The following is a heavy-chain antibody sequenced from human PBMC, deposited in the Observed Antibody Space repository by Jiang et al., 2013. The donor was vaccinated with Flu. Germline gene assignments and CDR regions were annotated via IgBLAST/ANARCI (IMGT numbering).Heavy chain of an antibody. CDR2: IYYTGNT. CDR1: GGSISSRDYY. Sequence: GPGLVKASETLSLTCTVSGGSISSRDYYWAWIRQPPGVGLEWIGSIYYTGNTYYTPSLKSRVTISVDTSKNQFSLKLSSVTAADSAVYYCARLGFIRYYYDTGFDPVGPGNPGHRLL. V-gene: IGHV4-39*01. D-gene: IGHD3-22*01. J-gene: IGHJ5*02. CDR3: ARLGFIRYYYDTGFDP.